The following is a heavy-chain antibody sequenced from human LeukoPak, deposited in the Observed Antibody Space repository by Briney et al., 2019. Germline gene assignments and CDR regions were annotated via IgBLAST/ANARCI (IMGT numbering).Heavy chain of an antibody. V-gene: IGHV3-23*01. CDR2: ISKSGDST. D-gene: IGHD6-19*01. Sequence: GGSLRLPCAASGFTFSSYAMSWVRQAPGKGLEWVSAISKSGDSTFYADSVKGRFTISRDNSQNTLYVQMNSLRAEDTAVYYCAKDQGYSSAWYSRDGFDMWGQGTMVTVSS. CDR3: AKDQGYSSAWYSRDGFDM. CDR1: GFTFSSYA. J-gene: IGHJ3*02.